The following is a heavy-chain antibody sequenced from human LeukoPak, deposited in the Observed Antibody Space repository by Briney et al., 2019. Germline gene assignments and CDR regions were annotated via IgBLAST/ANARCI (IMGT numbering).Heavy chain of an antibody. CDR2: TNPNSGGT. D-gene: IGHD2-2*01. Sequence: ASVKVSCKASGYTFTGYYMHWVRQAPGQGLEWMGWTNPNSGGTNYAQKFQGRVTMTRDTSISTAYMELSRLRSDDTAVYYCARDREYQLPANWFDPWGQGTLVTVSS. CDR1: GYTFTGYY. CDR3: ARDREYQLPANWFDP. V-gene: IGHV1-2*02. J-gene: IGHJ5*02.